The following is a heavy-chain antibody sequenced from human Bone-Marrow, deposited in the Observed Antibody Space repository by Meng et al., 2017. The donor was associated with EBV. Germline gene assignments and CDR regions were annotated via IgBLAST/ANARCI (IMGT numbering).Heavy chain of an antibody. Sequence: VQLVDSGGGLVKPGESLRLSCAASGFIFSNYNMNWVRQAPGKGLEWVSSISSANSYIYYADSVKGRFTISRDNANNSLSLQMNSLRAEDTAVYYCARLSGTGWFDPWGQGTLVTVSS. CDR2: ISSANSYI. J-gene: IGHJ5*02. D-gene: IGHD1-7*01. V-gene: IGHV3-21*06. CDR1: GFIFSNYN. CDR3: ARLSGTGWFDP.